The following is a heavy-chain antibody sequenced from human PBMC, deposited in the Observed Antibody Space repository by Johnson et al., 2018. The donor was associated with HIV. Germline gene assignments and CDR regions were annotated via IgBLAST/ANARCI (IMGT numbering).Heavy chain of an antibody. CDR3: AREEGTDILTRGDAFDI. V-gene: IGHV3-30*03. D-gene: IGHD3-9*01. J-gene: IGHJ3*02. Sequence: QVQLVESGGGVVQPGRSLRLSCAASGFTFSSYGMHWVRQAPGKGLAWVAVISYDGTIYYADSVKGRFTMSRDNAKKSLYLQMNSLRAEDTAVYYCAREEGTDILTRGDAFDIWGQGTMVTVSS. CDR1: GFTFSSYG. CDR2: ISYDGTI.